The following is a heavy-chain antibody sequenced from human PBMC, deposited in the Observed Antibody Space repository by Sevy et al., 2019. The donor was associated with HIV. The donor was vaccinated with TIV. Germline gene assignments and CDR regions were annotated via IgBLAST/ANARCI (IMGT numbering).Heavy chain of an antibody. CDR3: ATTREYYEDSSGYLDF. CDR1: GYTLSELS. CDR2: FDPEDGET. V-gene: IGHV1-24*01. Sequence: ASVKVSCKVSGYTLSELSIHWVRQAPGKGLEWMGRFDPEDGETIDAQKFQGRVTLTEDKSTDTAYMELRSLKTEDTAVYYCATTREYYEDSSGYLDFWGQGTLVTVSS. D-gene: IGHD3-22*01. J-gene: IGHJ4*02.